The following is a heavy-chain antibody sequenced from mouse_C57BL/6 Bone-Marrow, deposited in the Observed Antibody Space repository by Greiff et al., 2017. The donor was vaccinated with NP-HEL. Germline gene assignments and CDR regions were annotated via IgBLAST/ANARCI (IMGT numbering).Heavy chain of an antibody. CDR2: IYPGSGST. D-gene: IGHD1-1*01. J-gene: IGHJ1*03. Sequence: VQLQQPGAELVKPGASVKMSCKASGYTFTSYWITWVKQRPGQGLEWIGDIYPGSGSTNYNEKFKSKATLTVDTSSSTAYMQLSSLTSEDSAVYYCAREDLIYYYGSSYGDWYFDVWGTGTTVTVSS. CDR1: GYTFTSYW. V-gene: IGHV1-55*01. CDR3: AREDLIYYYGSSYGDWYFDV.